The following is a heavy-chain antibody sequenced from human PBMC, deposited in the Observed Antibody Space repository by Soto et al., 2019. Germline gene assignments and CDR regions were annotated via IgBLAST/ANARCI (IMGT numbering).Heavy chain of an antibody. CDR1: GGTFSSYA. V-gene: IGHV1-69*13. D-gene: IGHD3-9*01. J-gene: IGHJ3*02. CDR3: ASGGHYDILTGPILDAFDI. Sequence: SVKVSCKASGGTFSSYAISWVRQAPGQGLEWMGGIIPIFGTANYAQKFQGRVTITADESTSTAYMGLSSLRSEDTAVYYCASGGHYDILTGPILDAFDIWGQGTMVTVSS. CDR2: IIPIFGTA.